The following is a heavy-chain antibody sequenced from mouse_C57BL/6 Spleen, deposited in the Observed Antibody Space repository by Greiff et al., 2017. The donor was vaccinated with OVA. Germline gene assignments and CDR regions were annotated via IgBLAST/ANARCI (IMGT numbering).Heavy chain of an antibody. Sequence: QVQLQQSGAELAKPGASVKLSCKASGYTFTSYWMHWVKQRPGQGLEWIGYINPSSGYTKYNQKFKDKATLTADKSSSTAYMQLSSLTYEDSAVYYCAREFITTVVATDYWGQGTTLTVSS. J-gene: IGHJ2*01. CDR1: GYTFTSYW. V-gene: IGHV1-7*01. D-gene: IGHD1-1*01. CDR3: AREFITTVVATDY. CDR2: INPSSGYT.